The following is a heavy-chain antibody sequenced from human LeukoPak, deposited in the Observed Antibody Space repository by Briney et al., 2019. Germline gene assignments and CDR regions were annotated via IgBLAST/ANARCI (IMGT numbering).Heavy chain of an antibody. CDR3: AREIRAIAAAGTPKYYMDA. D-gene: IGHD6-13*01. CDR2: IYHSGST. CDR1: GYSISSGYY. V-gene: IGHV4-38-2*02. J-gene: IGHJ6*03. Sequence: SETLSLTCTVSGYSISSGYYWGWIRQPPGKGLEWIGSIYHSGSTYYNPSLKSRVTISVDTSKNQFSLKLSSVTAADTAVYYCAREIRAIAAAGTPKYYMDAWGKGTTVTVSS.